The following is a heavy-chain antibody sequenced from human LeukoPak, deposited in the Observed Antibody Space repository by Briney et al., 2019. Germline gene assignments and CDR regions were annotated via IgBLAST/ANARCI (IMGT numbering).Heavy chain of an antibody. CDR3: ARDPQLRNDAFDI. J-gene: IGHJ3*02. D-gene: IGHD1-1*01. CDR2: ISSSSSHT. Sequence: PGGSLRLSCAASGFTFSSYSMNWVRQAPGKGLEWVSSISSSSSHTYYADSVKGRFSISRDNAKNSLYLQMNSLRAEDTAVYYCARDPQLRNDAFDIWGQGTMVTVSS. CDR1: GFTFSSYS. V-gene: IGHV3-21*01.